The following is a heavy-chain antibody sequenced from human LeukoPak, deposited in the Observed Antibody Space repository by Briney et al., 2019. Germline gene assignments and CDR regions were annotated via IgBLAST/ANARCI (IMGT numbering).Heavy chain of an antibody. CDR1: GYTFTSYG. J-gene: IGHJ6*02. V-gene: IGHV1-18*01. D-gene: IGHD6-13*01. CDR2: ISAYNGNT. CDR3: ASSSWYLGAYYYGMDV. Sequence: GASVKVSCKASGYTFTSYGISWVRQAPGQGLEWMGWISAYNGNTNYAQKFQGRVTMTRNTSISTAYMELSSLRSEDTAVYYCASSSWYLGAYYYGMDVWGQGTTVTVSS.